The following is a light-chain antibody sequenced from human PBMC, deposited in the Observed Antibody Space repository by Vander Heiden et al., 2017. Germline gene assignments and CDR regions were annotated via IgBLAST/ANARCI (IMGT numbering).Light chain of an antibody. Sequence: QSVLTQPPSVSGAPGQRVTLSCPGSSPNIGAGYDLHWYPQLPGTAPNLLILGNNDRPFWVPDRFSGSQSGTSASLAITVLQAEDEADYYCQSYDSSLSGLGVFGGGTKLTVL. CDR2: GNN. CDR3: QSYDSSLSGLGV. J-gene: IGLJ3*02. V-gene: IGLV1-40*01. CDR1: SPNIGAGYD.